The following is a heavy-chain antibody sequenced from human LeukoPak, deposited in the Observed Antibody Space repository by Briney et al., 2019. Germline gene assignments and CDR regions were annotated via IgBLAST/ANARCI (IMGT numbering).Heavy chain of an antibody. Sequence: SVKVSCKASGGTFSSYTISWVRQAPGQGLEWMGRIIPILGIANYAQKFQGRVTITADKSTSTAYMELSSLRSEDTAVYYCAIDREGGYDKGPFDYWGQGTLVTVSS. CDR2: IIPILGIA. J-gene: IGHJ4*02. CDR1: GGTFSSYT. CDR3: AIDREGGYDKGPFDY. D-gene: IGHD5-12*01. V-gene: IGHV1-69*04.